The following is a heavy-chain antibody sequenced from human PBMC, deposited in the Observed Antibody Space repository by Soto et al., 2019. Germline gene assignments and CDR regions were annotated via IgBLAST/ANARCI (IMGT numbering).Heavy chain of an antibody. CDR1: GFTFSSYA. Sequence: PGGSLRLSCAASGFTFSSYAMSWVRQAPGKGLKWVSAISGSGGSTYYEDSVKGRFTIPRDNSKNTLYLQMNSLRAEDTAVYYCAKEIAVAVSTDYWGQGTLVTVSS. CDR2: ISGSGGST. V-gene: IGHV3-23*01. D-gene: IGHD6-19*01. J-gene: IGHJ4*02. CDR3: AKEIAVAVSTDY.